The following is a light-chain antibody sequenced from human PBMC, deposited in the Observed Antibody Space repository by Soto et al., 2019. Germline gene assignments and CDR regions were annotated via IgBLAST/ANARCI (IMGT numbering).Light chain of an antibody. V-gene: IGLV2-11*01. CDR3: CSYAGSSTWV. CDR2: DVN. J-gene: IGLJ3*02. CDR1: SNDVGGYNY. Sequence: QSVLTQPRSVSGSPGQSVTISCTGTSNDVGGYNYVSWYQQHPGKAPKLLISDVNKWPSGVPDRFSGSKSGNTASLIISGLQAEDEADYYCCSYAGSSTWVFGGGTKLTVL.